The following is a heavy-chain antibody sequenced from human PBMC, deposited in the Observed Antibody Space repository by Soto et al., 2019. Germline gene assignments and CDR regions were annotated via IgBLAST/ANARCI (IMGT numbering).Heavy chain of an antibody. V-gene: IGHV1-2*02. CDR1: GYTFTGYY. CDR2: INPNSGGT. Sequence: ASVKVSCKASGYTFTGYYMHWVLQAPGQGLEWMGWINPNSGGTNYAQKFQGRVTMTRDTSISTAYMELSRLRSDDTAVYYCARDPTKWLPNNWFDPWGQGTLVTVSS. J-gene: IGHJ5*02. CDR3: ARDPTKWLPNNWFDP. D-gene: IGHD3-22*01.